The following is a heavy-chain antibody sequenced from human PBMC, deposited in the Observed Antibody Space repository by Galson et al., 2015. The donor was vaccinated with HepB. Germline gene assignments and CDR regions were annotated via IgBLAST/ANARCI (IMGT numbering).Heavy chain of an antibody. CDR2: ISGGGGNT. Sequence: SLRLSCAASGFNFSSYAIMWVRQAPGKGLEWVSSISGGGGNTFYSESVKGRFTISRDNSKNTLFLQMNSLRADDTAVYSCAKSLRHYPYDMDVWGPGTTVSVSS. V-gene: IGHV3-23*01. CDR3: AKSLRHYPYDMDV. J-gene: IGHJ6*02. D-gene: IGHD1-26*01. CDR1: GFNFSSYA.